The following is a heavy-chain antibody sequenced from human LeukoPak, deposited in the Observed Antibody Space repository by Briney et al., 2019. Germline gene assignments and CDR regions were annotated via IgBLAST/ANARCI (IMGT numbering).Heavy chain of an antibody. J-gene: IGHJ4*02. Sequence: GGSLRLSCAASGFTFSSYSMNWVRQAPGKGLEWVSSISSSSSYIYYADSVKGRFTISRDNAKNSLYLQMNSLRAEDTAVYYCARAFRNLYCTNGVCYRGADYWGQGTLVTVSS. CDR1: GFTFSSYS. V-gene: IGHV3-21*01. D-gene: IGHD2-8*01. CDR2: ISSSSSYI. CDR3: ARAFRNLYCTNGVCYRGADY.